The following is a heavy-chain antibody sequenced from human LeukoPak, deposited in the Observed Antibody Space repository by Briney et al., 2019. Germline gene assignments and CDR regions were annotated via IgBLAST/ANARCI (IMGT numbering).Heavy chain of an antibody. CDR2: ISGGGGST. J-gene: IGHJ4*02. CDR1: GYTFSSYA. V-gene: IGHV3-23*01. D-gene: IGHD6-13*01. CDR3: AKDRAPTYSSSNPYYYFGY. Sequence: GGSVRLSCAASGYTFSSYAMSWVRQAPGEGLEWVSAISGGGGSTYYADSVKGRFTISRDNSKNTLYLQMNSLRAEDTAVYYCAKDRAPTYSSSNPYYYFGYWGQGTLVTVSS.